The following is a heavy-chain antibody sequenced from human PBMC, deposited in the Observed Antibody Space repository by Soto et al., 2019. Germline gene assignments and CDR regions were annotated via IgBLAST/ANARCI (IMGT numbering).Heavy chain of an antibody. CDR3: ARMASFGSLNWFDP. D-gene: IGHD5-18*01. V-gene: IGHV1-8*01. CDR1: GYTFTNND. CDR2: MNLGSGDT. Sequence: ASVKVSCKASGYTFTNNDVTWVRQATGQGLEWMGWMNLGSGDTGYAQKFQGRVTMTRNISIATAYMELSSLRSEDTAIYYCARMASFGSLNWFDPWGQGTLVTVSS. J-gene: IGHJ5*02.